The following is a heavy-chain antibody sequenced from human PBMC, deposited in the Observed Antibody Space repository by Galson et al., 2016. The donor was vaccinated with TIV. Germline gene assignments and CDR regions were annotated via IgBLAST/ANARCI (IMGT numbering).Heavy chain of an antibody. CDR3: ARDRVVDATYYYYYYGMDV. D-gene: IGHD1-26*01. J-gene: IGHJ6*02. CDR2: ISDGGNT. CDR1: GLSVSINY. V-gene: IGHV3-66*02. Sequence: SLGLSCAASGLSVSINYMTWVRQAPGKGLEWVSLISDGGNTYYPDSVKGRFTISRDNSKNTLYLQMSGLRAEDTAVYYCARDRVVDATYYYYYYGMDVWGQGTAVTVSS.